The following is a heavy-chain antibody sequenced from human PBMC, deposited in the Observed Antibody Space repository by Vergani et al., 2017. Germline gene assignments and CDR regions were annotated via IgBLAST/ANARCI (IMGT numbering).Heavy chain of an antibody. V-gene: IGHV3-33*01. CDR3: ARDSYDFWSGHPLFYGIDV. J-gene: IGHJ6*02. CDR1: GFTFSSYG. D-gene: IGHD3-3*01. CDR2: IWYDGSNK. Sequence: QVQLVESGGGVVQPGRSLRLSCAASGFTFSSYGMHWVRQAPGKGLEWVAVIWYDGSNKYYADSVKGRFTISRDNSKNNLYLQMNSLRAEDTAVYYCARDSYDFWSGHPLFYGIDVWGQGTTVTVSS.